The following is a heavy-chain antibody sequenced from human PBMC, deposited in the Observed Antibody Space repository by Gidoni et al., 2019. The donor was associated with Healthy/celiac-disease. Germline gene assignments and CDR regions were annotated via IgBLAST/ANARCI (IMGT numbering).Heavy chain of an antibody. V-gene: IGHV2-70*01. CDR3: ARASYDSSGYYYMGYYYYYMDV. CDR2: IDWDDDK. J-gene: IGHJ6*03. CDR1: GFSLSTSGMC. D-gene: IGHD3-22*01. Sequence: QVTLRESGPALVKPTQTLTLTCTFSGFSLSTSGMCVSWIRQPPGKALEWLALIDWDDDKYYSTSLKTRLTISKDTSKNQVVLTMTNMDPVDTATYYCARASYDSSGYYYMGYYYYYMDVWGKGTTVTVSS.